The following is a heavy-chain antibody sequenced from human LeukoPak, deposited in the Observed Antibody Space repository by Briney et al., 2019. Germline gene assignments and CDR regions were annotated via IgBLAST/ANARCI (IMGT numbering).Heavy chain of an antibody. D-gene: IGHD3-22*01. CDR3: ARVSVYYDSSGQFDY. CDR1: GYTFTGDY. J-gene: IGHJ4*02. Sequence: ASVKVSCKASGYTFTGDYMHWVRQAPGQGLEWMGWINPNSGGTNYAQKFQGRVTITRDTSISTAYMELSRLRSDDTAVYYCARVSVYYDSSGQFDYWGQGTLVTVSS. CDR2: INPNSGGT. V-gene: IGHV1-2*02.